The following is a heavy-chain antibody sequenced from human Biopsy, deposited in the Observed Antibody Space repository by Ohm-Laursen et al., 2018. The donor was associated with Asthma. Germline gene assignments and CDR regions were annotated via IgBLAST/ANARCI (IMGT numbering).Heavy chain of an antibody. D-gene: IGHD3-10*01. CDR1: GYTFTRYG. J-gene: IGHJ6*02. Sequence: SVKVSCKASGYTFTRYGIAWVRQAPGQGLEWVGWISVYNGDTNSAQKLQDRVTLTTDTYTDTAYMELRSLRSDDTAVYFCARAVDYSHYYGIDVWGQGTTVTVS. CDR3: ARAVDYSHYYGIDV. V-gene: IGHV1-18*01. CDR2: ISVYNGDT.